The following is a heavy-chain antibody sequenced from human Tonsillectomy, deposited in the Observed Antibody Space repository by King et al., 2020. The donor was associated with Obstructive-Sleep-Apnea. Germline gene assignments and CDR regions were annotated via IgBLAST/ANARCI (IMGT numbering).Heavy chain of an antibody. CDR1: GYSISSGYY. Sequence: LQLQESGPGLVKPSETLSLTCTVSGYSISSGYYWGWIRQPPGKGLEWIGGIYHSGRTYYNPSLKSRVTISVDTSKKQFSLKLSSVTAAEPAVYYCARGRSGWSDYFHDGGQGTLVTVPS. CDR3: ARGRSGWSDYFHD. CDR2: IYHSGRT. J-gene: IGHJ1*01. V-gene: IGHV4-38-2*02. D-gene: IGHD6-19*01.